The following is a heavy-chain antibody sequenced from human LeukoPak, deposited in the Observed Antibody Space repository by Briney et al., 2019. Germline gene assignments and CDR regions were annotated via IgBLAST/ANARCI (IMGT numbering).Heavy chain of an antibody. J-gene: IGHJ4*02. V-gene: IGHV3-11*01. CDR2: ISRGGNSK. CDR1: GFRFSDYY. CDR3: ARDQFVDS. D-gene: IGHD3-10*01. Sequence: GGSLRLSCAASGFRFSDYYMSWIRQAPGKGLEWVSSISRGGNSKYFADSVKGRFTISRDNAKNSLDLQMDSLTPEDTAVYYCARDQFVDSWGQGTLVTVSS.